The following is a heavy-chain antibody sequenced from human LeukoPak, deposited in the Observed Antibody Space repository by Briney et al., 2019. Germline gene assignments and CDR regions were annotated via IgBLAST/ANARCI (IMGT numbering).Heavy chain of an antibody. J-gene: IGHJ4*02. D-gene: IGHD4-23*01. V-gene: IGHV4-38-2*02. CDR3: ARLGGNLDY. Sequence: MSSETLSLTCTVSGYSISSGYYWGWIRQPPGKGLEWIGSIYHSGSTYYNPSLKSRVTISVDTSKNQFSLKLSSVTAADTAVYYCARLGGNLDYWGQGTLVTVSS. CDR2: IYHSGST. CDR1: GYSISSGYY.